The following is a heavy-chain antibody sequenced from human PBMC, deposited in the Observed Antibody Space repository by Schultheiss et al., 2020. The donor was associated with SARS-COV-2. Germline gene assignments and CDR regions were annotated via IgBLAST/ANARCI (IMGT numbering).Heavy chain of an antibody. CDR3: ARRGQLGITKDAFDI. Sequence: SETLSLTCAVYGGSFSGYYWSWIRQPPGKGLEWIGSIYYSGSTYYNPSLKSRVTISVDRSKNQFSLKLSSVTAADTAVYYCARRGQLGITKDAFDIWGQGTMVTVSS. V-gene: IGHV4-34*01. D-gene: IGHD7-27*01. J-gene: IGHJ3*02. CDR1: GGSFSGYY. CDR2: IYYSGST.